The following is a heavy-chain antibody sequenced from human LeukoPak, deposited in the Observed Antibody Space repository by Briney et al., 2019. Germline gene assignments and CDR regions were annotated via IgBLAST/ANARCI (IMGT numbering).Heavy chain of an antibody. D-gene: IGHD5-12*01. CDR3: ARGSESYDYYSYGMDV. Sequence: GGSLRLSCAASGFSFSAYGMHWVRQAPGKGLEWVALIWYDGNNEYHADSVKGRFTISRDNSKNTLYLQMNSLRAEDTAVYYCARGSESYDYYSYGMDVWGKGTTVTVS. CDR2: IWYDGNNE. CDR1: GFSFSAYG. J-gene: IGHJ6*04. V-gene: IGHV3-33*01.